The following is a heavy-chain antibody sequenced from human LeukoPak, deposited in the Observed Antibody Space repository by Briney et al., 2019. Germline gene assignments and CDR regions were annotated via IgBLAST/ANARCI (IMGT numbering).Heavy chain of an antibody. V-gene: IGHV1-18*01. CDR3: ARGSQDGYNSSDY. J-gene: IGHJ4*02. CDR1: GYTFTSYG. Sequence: ASVKVSCRASGYTFTSYGISWVRQAPGQGLEWMGWISAYNGNTNYAQKFQGRVTITADESTSTAYMELSSLRSEDTAVYYCARGSQDGYNSSDYWGQGTLVTVSS. D-gene: IGHD5-24*01. CDR2: ISAYNGNT.